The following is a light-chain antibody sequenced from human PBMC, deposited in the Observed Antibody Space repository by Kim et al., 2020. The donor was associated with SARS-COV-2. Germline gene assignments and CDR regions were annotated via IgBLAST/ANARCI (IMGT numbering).Light chain of an antibody. CDR2: AAS. CDR3: QQYDAH. V-gene: IGKV1-5*01. J-gene: IGKJ4*01. CDR1: KSIDRW. Sequence: TLSAAVGDRVTITCRASKSIDRWLAWYQQKPWKAPKLLISAASTLESGVPSRFSGSRSGTEFTLTISSLQPDDSATYYCQQYDAHFGGGTKVDIK.